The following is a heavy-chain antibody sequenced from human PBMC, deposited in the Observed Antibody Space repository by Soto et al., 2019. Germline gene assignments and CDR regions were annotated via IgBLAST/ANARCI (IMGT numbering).Heavy chain of an antibody. Sequence: GSLRLSCAASGFTFSDYYMSWIRQAPGKGLEWVSYISSSGSTIYYADSVKGRFTISRDNTKNSLYLQMNSLRAEDTAVYYWARVTGYCSSTSYYLADYYYYYMDVWGKGTTVTVSS. CDR2: ISSSGSTI. V-gene: IGHV3-11*01. J-gene: IGHJ6*03. CDR1: GFTFSDYY. CDR3: ARVTGYCSSTSYYLADYYYYYMDV. D-gene: IGHD2-2*01.